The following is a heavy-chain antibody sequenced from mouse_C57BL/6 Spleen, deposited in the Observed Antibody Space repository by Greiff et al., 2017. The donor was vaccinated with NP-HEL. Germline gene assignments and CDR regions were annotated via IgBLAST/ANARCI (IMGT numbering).Heavy chain of an antibody. J-gene: IGHJ4*01. CDR2: INPSSGYT. Sequence: VQLQQSGAELARPGASVKMSCKASGYTFTSYTMHWVKQRPGQGLEWIGYINPSSGYTKYNQKFKDKATLTADKSSSTAYMQLSSLTSEDSAVYYCAGSKHYYAMDYWGQGTSVTVSS. CDR1: GYTFTSYT. V-gene: IGHV1-4*01. D-gene: IGHD1-1*01. CDR3: AGSKHYYAMDY.